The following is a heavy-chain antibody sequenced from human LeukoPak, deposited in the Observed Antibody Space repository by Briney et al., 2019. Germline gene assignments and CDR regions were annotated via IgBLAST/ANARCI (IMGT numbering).Heavy chain of an antibody. CDR1: GGSISSYY. Sequence: SETLSLTCTVSGGSISSYYWSWIRQPAGKGLEWIGRIYTSGSTNYNPSLKSRVTMSVDTSKNQFSLKLSSVTAADTAVYYCARAGAMWLRNHYYYYYMDVWGKGTTVTVSS. V-gene: IGHV4-4*07. J-gene: IGHJ6*03. CDR3: ARAGAMWLRNHYYYYYMDV. D-gene: IGHD5-12*01. CDR2: IYTSGST.